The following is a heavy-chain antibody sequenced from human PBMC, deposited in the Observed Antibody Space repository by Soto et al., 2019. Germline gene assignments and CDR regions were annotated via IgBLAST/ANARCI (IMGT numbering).Heavy chain of an antibody. V-gene: IGHV3-53*01. J-gene: IGHJ4*02. CDR2: IYSGGST. D-gene: IGHD3-3*01. CDR1: GFTVSSNY. CDR3: ARGPEVDFWSGYLDY. Sequence: PGGSLRLSCAASGFTVSSNYMSWVRQAPGKGLEWVSVIYSGGSTYYADSVKGRFTISRDNSKNTLYLQMNSLRAEDTAVYYCARGPEVDFWSGYLDYWGQGTLVTVSS.